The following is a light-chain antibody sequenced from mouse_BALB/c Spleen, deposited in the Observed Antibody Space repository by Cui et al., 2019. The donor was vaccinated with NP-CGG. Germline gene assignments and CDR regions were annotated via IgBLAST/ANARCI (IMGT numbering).Light chain of an antibody. J-gene: IGLJ1*01. Sequence: QAVVTQETALTTSPGETVTLTCRSNTGAVTTSNYANWVQEKPDHLFTGLIGGTNNRAPGVPARFSGSLIGDKAALIITGAQTEDDSIYFCALWYSNHWVFGGGTKLTVL. CDR2: GTN. CDR3: ALWYSNHWV. V-gene: IGLV1*01. CDR1: TGAVTTSNY.